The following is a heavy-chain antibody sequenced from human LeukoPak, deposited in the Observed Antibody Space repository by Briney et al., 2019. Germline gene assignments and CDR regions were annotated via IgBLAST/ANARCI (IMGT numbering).Heavy chain of an antibody. CDR1: GYTFTCYY. V-gene: IGHV1-2*06. J-gene: IGHJ4*02. Sequence: ASVKVSCKASGYTFTCYYMHWVRQAPGQGLEWMGRINPNSGGTNYAQKFQGRVTMTRDTSISTAYMELSRLRSDDTAVYYCARDWSRIVVVVAPPGYWGQGTLVTVSS. CDR3: ARDWSRIVVVVAPPGY. CDR2: INPNSGGT. D-gene: IGHD2-15*01.